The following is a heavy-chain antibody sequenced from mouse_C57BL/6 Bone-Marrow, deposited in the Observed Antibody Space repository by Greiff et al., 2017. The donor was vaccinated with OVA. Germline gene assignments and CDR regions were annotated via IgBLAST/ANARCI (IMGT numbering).Heavy chain of an antibody. J-gene: IGHJ4*01. V-gene: IGHV1-53*01. Sequence: QVQLQQSGTDLVKPGASVKLSCKASGYTFTSYWMHWVKQRPGQGLEWIGNINPSNGGTNYNEKFKSKATLTVDKSSSTAYMQLSSLTSEDSAVYYCARDYGSSYEAMDYWGQGTSVTVSS. D-gene: IGHD1-1*01. CDR3: ARDYGSSYEAMDY. CDR1: GYTFTSYW. CDR2: INPSNGGT.